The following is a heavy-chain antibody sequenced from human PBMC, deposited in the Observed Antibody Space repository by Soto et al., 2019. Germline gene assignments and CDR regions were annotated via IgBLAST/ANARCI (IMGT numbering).Heavy chain of an antibody. J-gene: IGHJ6*02. CDR3: AKWGVWSASCPPGAGHYYGMDV. CDR2: ISYDGVNR. V-gene: IGHV3-30*18. D-gene: IGHD2-2*01. Sequence: QVQLVESGGGAVHPGRSLRLSCTASGFSLSSYGMHWVRQTPGKGLEWVAAISYDGVNRNYADSVKGRFTISRSTFNNTLYLHLTSLRPEDTAVYFCAKWGVWSASCPPGAGHYYGMDVWGQGTTVTVSS. CDR1: GFSLSSYG.